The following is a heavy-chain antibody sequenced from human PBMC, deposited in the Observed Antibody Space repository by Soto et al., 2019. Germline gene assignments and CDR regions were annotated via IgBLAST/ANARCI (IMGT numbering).Heavy chain of an antibody. CDR3: ARRYGGGFDY. Sequence: QVQLLESGPGLVKPSETLSLTCTVSGGSISSYYWSWIRQPPGKGLEWIGYIYSSGSTNYNPSLKSRVTISVDTSKNPFSLKLSSVTAADTAVYYCARRYGGGFDYWGQGTLVTVSS. J-gene: IGHJ4*02. D-gene: IGHD3-10*01. CDR1: GGSISSYY. V-gene: IGHV4-59*08. CDR2: IYSSGST.